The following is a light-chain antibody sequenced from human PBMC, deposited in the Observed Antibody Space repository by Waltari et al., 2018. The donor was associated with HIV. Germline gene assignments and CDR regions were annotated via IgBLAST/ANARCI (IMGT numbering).Light chain of an antibody. CDR3: QVWDSSSDHVV. J-gene: IGLJ2*01. Sequence: SYVLAQPPSVSVAPGQTARITCGGNNIGSKSVHWYQQKPGQAPVLVVYDDSDRPSGMPERFSGANSGNTATLTSSRVEAGEEADDYGQVWDSSSDHVVFGGGTKLTVL. V-gene: IGLV3-21*02. CDR2: DDS. CDR1: NIGSKS.